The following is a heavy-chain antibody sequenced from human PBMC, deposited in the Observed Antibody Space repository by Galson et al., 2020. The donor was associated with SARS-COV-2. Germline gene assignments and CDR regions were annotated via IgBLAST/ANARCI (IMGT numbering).Heavy chain of an antibody. J-gene: IGHJ4*02. CDR1: GGSIRSTNYF. D-gene: IGHD1-26*01. CDR3: ARATQMWELSPFYLDY. CDR2: IFYSGNT. V-gene: IGHV4-39*07. Sequence: SETLSLTCTVSGGSIRSTNYFWGWVRQPPGQGLEWIGIIFYSGNTEYDPSLKSRVTLSVDTSQNQVSLRLTSVTASDTAVYYCARATQMWELSPFYLDYWGQGTLVTVSS.